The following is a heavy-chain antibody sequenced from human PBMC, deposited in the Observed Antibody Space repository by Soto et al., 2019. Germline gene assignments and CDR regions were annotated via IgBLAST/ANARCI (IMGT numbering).Heavy chain of an antibody. CDR2: ISSSSGYI. V-gene: IGHV3-21*01. Sequence: EVQLVESGGGLVKPGGSLRLSCAASGLTFSSYSMNWVRQAPGKGLEWVSSISSSSGYIYYADSVKGRFTISRDNAKNSLYLQMNSLRAEDTAVYYCARPMVTYYYGMDVWGQGTTVTVSS. J-gene: IGHJ6*02. CDR1: GLTFSSYS. CDR3: ARPMVTYYYGMDV. D-gene: IGHD5-18*01.